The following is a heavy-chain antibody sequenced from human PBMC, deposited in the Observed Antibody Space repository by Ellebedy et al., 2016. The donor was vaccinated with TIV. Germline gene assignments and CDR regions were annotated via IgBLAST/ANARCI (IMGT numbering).Heavy chain of an antibody. J-gene: IGHJ6*02. V-gene: IGHV1-8*01. CDR1: GYTFTSYD. D-gene: IGHD6-6*01. Sequence: AASVKVSCKASGYTFTSYDINWVRQAARLGLEWMGWMNPNSGYTGSAQEFQGRVTMTRDTSMSSAYMELSSLRSEDTAVYYCAREEQLVRGNYYYYYYGMDVWGQGTTVTVSS. CDR2: MNPNSGYT. CDR3: AREEQLVRGNYYYYYYGMDV.